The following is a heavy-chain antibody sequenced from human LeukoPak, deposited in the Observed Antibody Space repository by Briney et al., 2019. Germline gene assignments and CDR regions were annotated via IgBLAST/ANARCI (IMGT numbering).Heavy chain of an antibody. Sequence: PGGSLRLSCAASGFTFSSYGMHWVRQAPGKGLEWVAFIRYDGSNKYYADSVKGRFTISRDNSKNTLYLQMNSLRAEDTAVYYCAGNYYDSSGYFSEFDYWGQGTLVTVSS. D-gene: IGHD3-22*01. V-gene: IGHV3-30*02. CDR2: IRYDGSNK. CDR1: GFTFSSYG. CDR3: AGNYYDSSGYFSEFDY. J-gene: IGHJ4*02.